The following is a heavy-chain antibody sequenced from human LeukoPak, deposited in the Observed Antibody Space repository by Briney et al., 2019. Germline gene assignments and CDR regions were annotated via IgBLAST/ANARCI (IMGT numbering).Heavy chain of an antibody. CDR2: FDPEDGET. CDR1: GCTLTELS. J-gene: IGHJ5*02. Sequence: ASVKVSCKVSGCTLTELSMHWVRQAPGKGLEWMGGFDPEDGETIYAQKFQGRVTMTRNTSISTAYMELSSLRSEDTAVYYCARTGLICSSTSCYWRHWFDPWGQGTLVTVSS. CDR3: ARTGLICSSTSCYWRHWFDP. V-gene: IGHV1-24*01. D-gene: IGHD2-2*01.